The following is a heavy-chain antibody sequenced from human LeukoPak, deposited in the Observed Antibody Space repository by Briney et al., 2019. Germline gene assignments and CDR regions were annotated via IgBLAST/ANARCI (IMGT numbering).Heavy chain of an antibody. CDR1: GFIFSNYA. J-gene: IGHJ4*02. CDR2: ISGNAGST. Sequence: GGSLRLSCAASGFIFSNYAMTWVRQAPGKGLEWVSSISGNAGSTYYIDSVKGRFTISRDNSKNTLFLQMNSLRAEDTGMYYCAKYGAPGWSGYCDYWGQGTLVTVSP. V-gene: IGHV3-23*01. D-gene: IGHD4/OR15-4a*01. CDR3: AKYGAPGWSGYCDY.